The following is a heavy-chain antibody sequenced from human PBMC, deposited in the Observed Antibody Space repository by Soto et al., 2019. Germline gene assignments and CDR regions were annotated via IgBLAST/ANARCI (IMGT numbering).Heavy chain of an antibody. Sequence: EVQLVESGGGLVQPGGSLRLCCSGSGFTLSDHYIDWVRQAPGKGLEGVGRSRDKAQGYSITYAACVKGRFTTSRDESKHSVYLQMNSLKTEDTAVYYCVRATYFSDSSGYTRCLDYWGQGTLVTVSS. D-gene: IGHD3-22*01. CDR3: VRATYFSDSSGYTRCLDY. V-gene: IGHV3-72*01. CDR2: SRDKAQGYSI. CDR1: GFTLSDHY. J-gene: IGHJ4*02.